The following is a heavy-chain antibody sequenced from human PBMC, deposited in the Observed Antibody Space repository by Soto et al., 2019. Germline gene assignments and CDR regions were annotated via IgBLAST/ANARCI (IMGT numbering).Heavy chain of an antibody. CDR1: GFTFSSYA. CDR3: AKIPLNYYDSGNYYNDY. J-gene: IGHJ4*02. Sequence: EVQLLESGGGLVQPGGSLRLSCAASGFTFSSYAMSWVRQAPGKGLEWVSGISASGGSTYYADSVKGRFTISRDNSKNTLYLQMSNLKAEDTAVYYCAKIPLNYYDSGNYYNDYWGQGTLVTVSS. D-gene: IGHD3-10*01. V-gene: IGHV3-23*01. CDR2: ISASGGST.